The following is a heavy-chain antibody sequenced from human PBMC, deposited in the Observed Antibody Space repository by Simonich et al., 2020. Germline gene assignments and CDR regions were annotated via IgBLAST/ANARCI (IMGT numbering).Heavy chain of an antibody. CDR2: RKKDGSEK. J-gene: IGHJ3*02. V-gene: IGHV3-7*01. CDR3: AREGIAARDAFDI. Sequence: EVQLVESGGGLVQPGGSLRLSCAASGFTFSSYWMSWVRQAPGKGLGWLANRKKDGSEKYYVDSGKGRFTISRDNAKNSLYLQMNSLRAEDTAVYYCAREGIAARDAFDIWGQGTMVTVSS. CDR1: GFTFSSYW. D-gene: IGHD6-6*01.